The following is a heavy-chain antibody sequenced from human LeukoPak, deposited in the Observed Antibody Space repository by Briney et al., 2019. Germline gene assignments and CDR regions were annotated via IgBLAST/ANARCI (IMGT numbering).Heavy chain of an antibody. Sequence: RGSLRLSCAASGFTFSNYEMNWVRQAPGKGLEWISYISNGGSTIYYADSVRGRFTISRDNAKNSLYLQMNSLRVEDTAVYYCARCEFTYGKSNWFDPWGQGTLVTVSS. CDR2: ISNGGSTI. V-gene: IGHV3-48*03. D-gene: IGHD5-18*01. CDR3: ARCEFTYGKSNWFDP. CDR1: GFTFSNYE. J-gene: IGHJ5*02.